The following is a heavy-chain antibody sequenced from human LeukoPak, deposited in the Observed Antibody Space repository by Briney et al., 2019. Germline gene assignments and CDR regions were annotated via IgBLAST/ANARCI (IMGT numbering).Heavy chain of an antibody. J-gene: IGHJ4*02. D-gene: IGHD3-22*01. CDR2: IIPILNIT. CDR1: SGTFSKYA. V-gene: IGHV1-69*04. CDR3: ARDDDRAREIDY. Sequence: SVKVSCKASSGTFSKYAISWVRQAPGQGLEWMGRIIPILNITHYAQKFQGRVTIAADKSTSTAYMELSSLRSEDTAVYYCARDDDRAREIDYWGQGTLVTVSS.